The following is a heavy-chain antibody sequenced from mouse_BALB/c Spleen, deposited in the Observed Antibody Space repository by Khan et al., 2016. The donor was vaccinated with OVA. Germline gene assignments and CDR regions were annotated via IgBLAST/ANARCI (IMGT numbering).Heavy chain of an antibody. Sequence: EVQLQESGPGLVKPSQSLSLTCSVTGYSITSAYYWNWIRQFPGNKLEWMGYISSGGSFNYNPSLKNRISITRDTSKNQFFLKLNSVTPEDTATXYWARARRWFDNWGQGTLVTVSA. J-gene: IGHJ3*01. V-gene: IGHV3-6*02. CDR1: GYSITSAYY. CDR3: ARARRWFDN. CDR2: ISSGGSF.